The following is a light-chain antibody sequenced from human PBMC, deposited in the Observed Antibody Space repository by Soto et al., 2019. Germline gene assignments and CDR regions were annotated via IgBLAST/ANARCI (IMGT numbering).Light chain of an antibody. J-gene: IGLJ1*01. CDR2: EVS. Sequence: QSALTQPASVSGSPGQSITISCTGTSSDVGYYDFVSWYQQHPGKAPKLIIYEVSNRPSGVSDRCSASKSGNTASLTISGLQSEDEADYHCSSYAGSTAFYVFGTGTKLTVL. V-gene: IGLV2-14*01. CDR1: SSDVGYYDF. CDR3: SSYAGSTAFYV.